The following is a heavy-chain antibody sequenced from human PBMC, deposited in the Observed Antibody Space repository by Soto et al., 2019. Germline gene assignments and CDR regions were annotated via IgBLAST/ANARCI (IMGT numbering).Heavy chain of an antibody. CDR1: GGSINSGGYY. CDR2: ICYSGST. CDR3: ARGYRQPGYGSSRVFDY. Sequence: QVQLQESGPGLVKPSQTLSLICTVSGGSINSGGYYWNWLRQHPGKDLEGIGNICYSGSTYYNPSLRGGVTISADTSDTHFSRILSSVTAAATAVFSGARGYRQPGYGSSRVFDYGGQGTLVNVSS. J-gene: IGHJ4*02. D-gene: IGHD6-13*01. V-gene: IGHV4-31*03.